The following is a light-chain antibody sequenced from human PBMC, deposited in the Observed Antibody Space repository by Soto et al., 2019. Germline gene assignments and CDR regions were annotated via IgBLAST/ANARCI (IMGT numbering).Light chain of an antibody. CDR2: EVS. J-gene: IGLJ1*01. CDR1: SSDVGGYNY. CDR3: NSYGGSNNFV. Sequence: QSALTQPASVSGSPGQSVTISCTGTSSDVGGYNYVSWYQQHPGKAPKLMIYEVSKRPSGVPDRFSGSKSGNTASLTVSGLQAEDEADYYCNSYGGSNNFVFGTGTKVTVL. V-gene: IGLV2-8*01.